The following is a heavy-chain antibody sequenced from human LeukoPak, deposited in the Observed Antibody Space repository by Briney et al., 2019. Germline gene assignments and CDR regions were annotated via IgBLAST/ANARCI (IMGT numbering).Heavy chain of an antibody. CDR3: AKDWRGNLYSRPDH. CDR2: ITGSGGST. J-gene: IGHJ4*02. V-gene: IGHV3-23*01. Sequence: PGGSLRLSCAASGFTFSNYAMSWVRQAPGKGLEWVSGITGSGGSTDYADSVKGRFTISRDNSKNTLYLQMNSLRAEDTAVYYCAKDWRGNLYSRPDHWGQGTLVTVSS. CDR1: GFTFSNYA. D-gene: IGHD6-13*01.